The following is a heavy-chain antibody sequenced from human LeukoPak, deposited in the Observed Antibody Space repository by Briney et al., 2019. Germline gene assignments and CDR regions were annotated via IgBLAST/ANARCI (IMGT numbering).Heavy chain of an antibody. CDR2: INSDGSST. Sequence: GGSLRLSCAASGFTFSSYWMHWVRQAPGKGLVWVSRINSDGSSTSYADSVKGRFTISRDNAKNTLYLQMNSLRAEDTAVYYCARDRNVVVTAVSLDYWGQGTLVTVSS. V-gene: IGHV3-74*01. J-gene: IGHJ4*02. D-gene: IGHD2-21*02. CDR3: ARDRNVVVTAVSLDY. CDR1: GFTFSSYW.